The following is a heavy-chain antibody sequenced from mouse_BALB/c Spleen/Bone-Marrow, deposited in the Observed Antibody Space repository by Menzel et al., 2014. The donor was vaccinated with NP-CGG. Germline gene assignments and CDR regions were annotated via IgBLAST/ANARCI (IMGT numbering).Heavy chain of an antibody. J-gene: IGHJ2*01. CDR2: VNPGSGGT. V-gene: IGHV1-54*01. CDR3: ARRIYYAMGY. Sequence: VKLMESGPELVRPGTSVKVSCKASGYAFTNYLMEWIKQRPGQGLEWIGVVNPGSGGTNYNEKFKGKATLTADKSPSTAYMQLSSLTSDDSAVYFCARRIYYAMGYWGQGTTLTVSS. CDR1: GYAFTNYL. D-gene: IGHD2-1*01.